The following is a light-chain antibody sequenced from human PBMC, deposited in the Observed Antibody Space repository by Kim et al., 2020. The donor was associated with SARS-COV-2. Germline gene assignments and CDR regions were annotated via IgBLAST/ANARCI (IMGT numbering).Light chain of an antibody. Sequence: QSALTQPASVSGSPGQPITISCSGTNNDVGSHDLVSWYQHHPGTAPKLVIYGDNQRPSGVSSRFPGSKSGNTASLTISGLQPEDEADYYCCSYANGGTWVFGGGTQLTVL. CDR2: GDN. V-gene: IGLV2-23*01. J-gene: IGLJ3*02. CDR3: CSYANGGTWV. CDR1: NNDVGSHDL.